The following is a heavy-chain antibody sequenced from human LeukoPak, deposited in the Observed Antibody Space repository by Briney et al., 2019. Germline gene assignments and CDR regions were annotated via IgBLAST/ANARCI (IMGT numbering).Heavy chain of an antibody. CDR1: GGSISGYY. CDR3: ARRRQLEGLKGAWFDP. V-gene: IGHV4-59*08. J-gene: IGHJ5*02. D-gene: IGHD1-1*01. Sequence: PSETLSLTCTASGGSISGYYWTWIRRAPGKGLELIGHISYSGSPNYTPSFKSRVTISVDMSKNQLSLNLRAVTAADTAVYYCARRRQLEGLKGAWFDPWGQGTLGTVSS. CDR2: ISYSGSP.